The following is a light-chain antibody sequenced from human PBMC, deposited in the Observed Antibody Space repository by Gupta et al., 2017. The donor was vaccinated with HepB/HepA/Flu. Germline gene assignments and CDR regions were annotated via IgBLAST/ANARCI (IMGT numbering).Light chain of an antibody. CDR2: VAA. V-gene: IGKV3-11*01. CDR3: HHRVTS. Sequence: EIVLTQSPATLSLSPGERATLSCRASQSVSSYLAWYQQKPGQAPRLLIYVAANRATGIQARSGGMGHGTYFTRTRRIVEPKDFAVDHGHHRVTSFGQGTKMEIK. J-gene: IGKJ2*03. CDR1: QSVSSY.